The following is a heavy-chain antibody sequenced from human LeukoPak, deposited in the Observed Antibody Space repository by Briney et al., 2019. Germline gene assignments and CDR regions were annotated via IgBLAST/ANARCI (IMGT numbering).Heavy chain of an antibody. J-gene: IGHJ4*02. D-gene: IGHD2-2*03. CDR2: IIPILGTA. CDR1: GGTFSSYA. Sequence: SVKVSCKASGGTFSSYAISWVRQAPGQGLEWMGGIIPILGTANYAQKFQGRVTITADESTSTAYMELSSLRSEDTAVYYCARDPPHGYCSSTSCYGNNYWGQGTLVTVSS. CDR3: ARDPPHGYCSSTSCYGNNY. V-gene: IGHV1-69*01.